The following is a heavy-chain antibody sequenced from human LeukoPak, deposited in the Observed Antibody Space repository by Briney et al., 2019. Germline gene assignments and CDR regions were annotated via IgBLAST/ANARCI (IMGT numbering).Heavy chain of an antibody. V-gene: IGHV3-21*01. Sequence: GGSLRLSCAASGFTFSTYSMNWVRQAPGKGLEWVSSIDFSSSYIYYIDSVKGRFTISRDNARNSLYLQMNSLRAEDTAVYYCARYGTGFSSGMGVWGQGTTVTVSS. CDR3: ARYGTGFSSGMGV. CDR1: GFTFSTYS. J-gene: IGHJ6*02. CDR2: IDFSSSYI. D-gene: IGHD7-27*01.